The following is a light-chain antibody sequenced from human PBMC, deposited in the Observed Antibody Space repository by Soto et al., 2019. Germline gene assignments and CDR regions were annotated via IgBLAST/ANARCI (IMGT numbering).Light chain of an antibody. CDR3: QKYESVTRT. V-gene: IGKV1-5*03. J-gene: IGKJ1*01. CDR1: QSINNY. Sequence: DIQMTQSPSTLSASVGDRVTITCRATQSINNYLAWYQQKPGKAPKLLIFKASTLESGVPSRFSGSRSGTEFTISISSLQPDDFATYYCQKYESVTRTFGKGTKVEIK. CDR2: KAS.